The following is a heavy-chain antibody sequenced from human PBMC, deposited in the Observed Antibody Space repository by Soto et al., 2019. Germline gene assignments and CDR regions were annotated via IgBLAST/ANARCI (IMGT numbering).Heavy chain of an antibody. CDR3: VRSHVSATGIDWFDP. J-gene: IGHJ5*02. D-gene: IGHD6-13*01. Sequence: GASVKVSCKASGYTFTSYGIHWVRQAPGQRLEWMGWINAANGDTKYSPKLQGRVTITRDTSASTAYMELSSLRSEDTAVYYCVRSHVSATGIDWFDPWGQGTLVTVSS. CDR1: GYTFTSYG. CDR2: INAANGDT. V-gene: IGHV1-3*01.